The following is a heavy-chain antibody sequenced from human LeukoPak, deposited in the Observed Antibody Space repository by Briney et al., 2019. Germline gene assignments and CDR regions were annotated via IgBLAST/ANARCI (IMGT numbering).Heavy chain of an antibody. Sequence: SETLSLTCAVSGYSISSGYYWGWIRQPPGKGLEWISNIYHSGSTYYNPSLKSRVTISVDTSKNQFPLKVYSVTAADTAMYYCARGSYSSGWYRGVYYFDYWGQGILVTVSS. CDR2: IYHSGST. V-gene: IGHV4-38-2*01. CDR3: ARGSYSSGWYRGVYYFDY. J-gene: IGHJ4*02. D-gene: IGHD6-19*01. CDR1: GYSISSGYY.